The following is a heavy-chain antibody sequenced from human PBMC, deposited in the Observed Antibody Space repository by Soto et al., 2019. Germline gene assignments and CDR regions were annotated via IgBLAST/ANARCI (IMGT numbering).Heavy chain of an antibody. Sequence: GGSLRLSCAASGFTFTNYGLHWVRQDPGKGLEWVAVISHDGINKYYEDSVKGRFTISRDTSKNTLYLQMNSLRPEDTAVYFCAKDRGYEILDSWGQGTQVTVSS. J-gene: IGHJ4*02. V-gene: IGHV3-30*18. D-gene: IGHD5-12*01. CDR1: GFTFTNYG. CDR3: AKDRGYEILDS. CDR2: ISHDGINK.